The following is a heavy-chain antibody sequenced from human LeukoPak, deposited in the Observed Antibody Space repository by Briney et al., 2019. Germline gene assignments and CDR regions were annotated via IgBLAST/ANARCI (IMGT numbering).Heavy chain of an antibody. CDR3: ASPPRYCSGGSCLDY. V-gene: IGHV4-39*01. Sequence: SETLSLTCTVSGGSISSSSYYWGWIRQPPGKGLEWIGSIYYSGSTYYNPSLKSRVTISVDTSKNQFSLKLGSVTAADTAVYYCASPPRYCSGGSCLDYWGQGTLVTASS. CDR2: IYYSGST. CDR1: GGSISSSSYY. D-gene: IGHD2-15*01. J-gene: IGHJ4*02.